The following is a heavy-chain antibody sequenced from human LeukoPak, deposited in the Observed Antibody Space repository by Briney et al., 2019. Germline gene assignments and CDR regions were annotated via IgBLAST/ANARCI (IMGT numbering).Heavy chain of an antibody. CDR2: IRGSGGDT. V-gene: IGHV3-23*01. CDR1: GFTVSSSF. D-gene: IGHD6-19*01. Sequence: GGSLRLFCAASGFTVSSSFMNWVRQAPGKGLEWVSAIRGSGGDTFYADSVKGRFTISRDNSKNTLYLQMNSLRAEDTAVYYCAKSGPLAGTVMRGFDYWGQGALVTVSS. J-gene: IGHJ4*02. CDR3: AKSGPLAGTVMRGFDY.